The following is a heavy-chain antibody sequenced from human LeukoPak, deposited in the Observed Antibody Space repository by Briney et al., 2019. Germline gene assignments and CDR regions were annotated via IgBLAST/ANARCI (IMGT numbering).Heavy chain of an antibody. D-gene: IGHD3-22*01. CDR1: GGSISSYY. V-gene: IGHV4-4*07. CDR2: IYTSGST. CDR3: AGATYYYDSSGFDY. Sequence: SETLSLTCTVSGGSISSYYWSWIRQPAGKGLEWIGRIYTSGSTNYNPSLKSRVTMSVDTSKDQFSLKLSSVTAADTAVYYCAGATYYYDSSGFDYWGQGTLVTVSS. J-gene: IGHJ4*02.